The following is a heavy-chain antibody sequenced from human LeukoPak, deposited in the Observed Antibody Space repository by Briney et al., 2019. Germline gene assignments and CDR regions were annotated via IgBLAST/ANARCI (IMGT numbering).Heavy chain of an antibody. CDR1: GYTFTSYG. V-gene: IGHV1-18*01. CDR3: AREYSTAGTLDY. Sequence: ASVKVSCTASGYTFTSYGISWVRQAPGQGLEWMGWISAYNGNTNYAQKLQGRVTMTTDTSTSTAYMELRSLRSDDTAVYYCAREYSTAGTLDYWGQGTLVTVSS. D-gene: IGHD6-13*01. CDR2: ISAYNGNT. J-gene: IGHJ4*02.